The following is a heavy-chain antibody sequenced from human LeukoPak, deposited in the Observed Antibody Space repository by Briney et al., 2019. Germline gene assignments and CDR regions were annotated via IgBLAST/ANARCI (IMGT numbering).Heavy chain of an antibody. J-gene: IGHJ4*02. V-gene: IGHV4-34*01. CDR1: GGSFFGYY. D-gene: IGHD3-16*02. CDR3: ARVARDYVWGSYRYPFDY. Sequence: SETLSLTCAVYGGSFFGYYWSWIRHPPGKGREWIGEINHSGGTNYNPSLQSRLTISVETPENQFSLKLSSVTAADTAVYYCARVARDYVWGSYRYPFDYWGQGTLVTVPS. CDR2: INHSGGT.